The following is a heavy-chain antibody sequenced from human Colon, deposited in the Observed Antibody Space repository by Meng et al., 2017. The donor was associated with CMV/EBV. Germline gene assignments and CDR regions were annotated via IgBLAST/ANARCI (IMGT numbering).Heavy chain of an antibody. CDR2: IYPQDGGT. CDR3: VRESWYFDF. CDR1: GYTFTATH. D-gene: IGHD6-13*01. V-gene: IGHV1-2*02. J-gene: IGHJ4*02. Sequence: QGLLVTYGTEVKKPGASVKVSCKTSGYTFTATHLHWVRQAPGKGLEWMGWIYPQDGGTYFAQKFQDRVTLTRDTSITTAYMELSGLTSDDTAIYYCVRESWYFDFWGEGTLVTVSS.